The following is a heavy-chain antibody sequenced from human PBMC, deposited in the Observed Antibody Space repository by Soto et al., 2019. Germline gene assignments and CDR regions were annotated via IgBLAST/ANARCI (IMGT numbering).Heavy chain of an antibody. D-gene: IGHD6-6*01. Sequence: PGGSLRLSCAASGFTFDDYAMHWVRQAPGKGLEWVSGISWNSGSIGYADSVKGRFTISRDNAKNSLYLQMNSLRAEDTALYYCAKDGIAARPGYYYYYYMDVWGKGTTVTVSS. V-gene: IGHV3-9*01. J-gene: IGHJ6*03. CDR1: GFTFDDYA. CDR2: ISWNSGSI. CDR3: AKDGIAARPGYYYYYYMDV.